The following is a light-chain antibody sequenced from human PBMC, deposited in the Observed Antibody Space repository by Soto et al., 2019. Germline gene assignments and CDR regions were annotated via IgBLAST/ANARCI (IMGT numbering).Light chain of an antibody. CDR1: SSDVGGYNY. CDR2: EVR. CDR3: SSYAGSRNLV. J-gene: IGLJ2*01. Sequence: QSVLTQPASVSGSPGQSITISCTGTSSDVGGYNYVSWYQQHPGKAPKLMIYEVRNRPSGISNRFSGSKSGNTASLTISGLQAEDEADYYCSSYAGSRNLVFGGGTKLTVL. V-gene: IGLV2-14*01.